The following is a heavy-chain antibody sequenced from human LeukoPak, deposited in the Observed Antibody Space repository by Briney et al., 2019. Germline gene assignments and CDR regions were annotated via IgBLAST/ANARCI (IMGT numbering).Heavy chain of an antibody. Sequence: SETLFLTCTVSGGSISSYYWSWIRQPAGKGLEWIGRIYTSGSTNYNPSLKSRVTMSVDTSKNQFSLKLSSVTAADTAVYYCSIAGYSYVGYFDYWGQGTLVTVSS. D-gene: IGHD5-18*01. V-gene: IGHV4-4*07. CDR3: SIAGYSYVGYFDY. CDR2: IYTSGST. J-gene: IGHJ4*02. CDR1: GGSISSYY.